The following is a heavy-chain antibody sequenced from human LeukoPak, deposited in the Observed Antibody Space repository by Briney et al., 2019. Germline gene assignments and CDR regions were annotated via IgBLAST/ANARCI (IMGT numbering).Heavy chain of an antibody. J-gene: IGHJ4*02. CDR2: ISYDGSNK. CDR1: GFTFSSYA. Sequence: GGSLRLSCAASGFTFSSYAMHWVRQAPGKGLEWVAVISYDGSNKYYADSVRGRFTISRDNAKNSLYLQMNSLRAEDTAVYYCARESYSNYGTFDYWGQGTLVTVSS. D-gene: IGHD4-11*01. CDR3: ARESYSNYGTFDY. V-gene: IGHV3-30-3*01.